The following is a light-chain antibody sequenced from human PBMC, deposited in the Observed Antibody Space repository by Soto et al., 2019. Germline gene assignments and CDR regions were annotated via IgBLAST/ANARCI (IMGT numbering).Light chain of an antibody. CDR3: QQYYGAPWT. Sequence: DIVMTQSPDSLAVSLAERATINCKSSQRVLLSSNNRNYLTWYQQKPGQPPKLLIYWASTRESGVPDRFSGSGSGTDFTLTISSLQAEDVAVYYCQQYYGAPWTFGQGTKVDIK. CDR1: QRVLLSSNNRNY. V-gene: IGKV4-1*01. J-gene: IGKJ1*01. CDR2: WAS.